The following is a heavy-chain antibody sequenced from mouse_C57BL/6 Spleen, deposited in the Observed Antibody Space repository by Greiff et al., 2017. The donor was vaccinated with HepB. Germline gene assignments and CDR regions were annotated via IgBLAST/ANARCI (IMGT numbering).Heavy chain of an antibody. J-gene: IGHJ2*01. CDR1: GYAFSSSW. V-gene: IGHV1-82*01. CDR3: ARGTTVVGEYYFDY. CDR2: IYPGDGDT. D-gene: IGHD1-1*01. Sequence: VQLQQSGPELVKPGASVKISCKASGYAFSSSWMNWVKQRPGKGLEWIGRIYPGDGDTNYNGKFKGKATLTADKSSSTAYMQRSSLTSEDSAVYFCARGTTVVGEYYFDYWGQGTTLTVSS.